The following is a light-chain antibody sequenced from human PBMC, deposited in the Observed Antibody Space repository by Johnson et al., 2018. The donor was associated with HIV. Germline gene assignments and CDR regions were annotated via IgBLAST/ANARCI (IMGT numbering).Light chain of an antibody. CDR3: GTWDNSLSAYV. CDR2: DNY. J-gene: IGLJ1*01. V-gene: IGLV1-51*01. CDR1: SSNIGNNY. Sequence: QSVLTQPPSVSAAPGQKVTISCSGSSSNIGNNYVSWYQQLPGTAPKLLIYDNYKRPSGIPDRFSGSKSGTSATLGITGLQTGDEADYYCGTWDNSLSAYVFDTGTKVTVL.